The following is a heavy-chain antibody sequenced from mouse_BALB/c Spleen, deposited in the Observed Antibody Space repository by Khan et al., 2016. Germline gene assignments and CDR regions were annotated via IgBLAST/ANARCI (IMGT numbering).Heavy chain of an antibody. CDR1: GFNIKDTY. D-gene: IGHD2-1*01. CDR2: IDPANGNT. J-gene: IGHJ3*01. V-gene: IGHV14-3*02. CDR3: ARGGNYVELGN. Sequence: VQLQQSGAELVKPGASVKLSCTASGFNIKDTYMHWVTQRPEQGLEWIGRIDPANGNTKNDPKFQGKATITADTSSNTVYLHLSSLTSEDTAVDYCARGGNYVELGNWGKGTLVTVSA.